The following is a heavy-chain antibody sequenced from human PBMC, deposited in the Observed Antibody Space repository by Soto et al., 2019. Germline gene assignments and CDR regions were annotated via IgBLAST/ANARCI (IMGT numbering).Heavy chain of an antibody. CDR2: IYYSGST. D-gene: IGHD6-19*01. J-gene: IGHJ6*02. CDR1: GASIRSYY. Sequence: PLETLSLTCSVSGASIRSYYWHWIRQPPGKGLEWIGYIYYSGSTNYNPSLKSRVTISVDTSKNQFSLKLSSVTAADTAVYYCARYFNRAVAGTDYYYGMDVWGQGTTVTVSS. V-gene: IGHV4-59*01. CDR3: ARYFNRAVAGTDYYYGMDV.